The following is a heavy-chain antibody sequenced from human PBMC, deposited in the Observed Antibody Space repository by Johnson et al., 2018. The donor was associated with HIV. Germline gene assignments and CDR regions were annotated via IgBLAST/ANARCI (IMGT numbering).Heavy chain of an antibody. Sequence: QVQLVESGGGVVQPGRSLRLSCAASGFTFSSYGMHWVRQAPGKGLEWVAVIWYAGSNKYYADSVKGRFTISRDNSKNTLYLQMNSLRPQDTAVYYCAKDQWSSSWTNDAFAMWGQGTMVTVSS. CDR2: IWYAGSNK. V-gene: IGHV3-33*06. CDR1: GFTFSSYG. CDR3: AKDQWSSSWTNDAFAM. J-gene: IGHJ3*02. D-gene: IGHD6-13*01.